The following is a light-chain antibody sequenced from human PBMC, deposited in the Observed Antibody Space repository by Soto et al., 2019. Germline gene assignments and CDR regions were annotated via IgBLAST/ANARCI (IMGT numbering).Light chain of an antibody. J-gene: IGLJ2*01. Sequence: QFALTQPASVSGSPGQSITISCTGTSSDVGAYNFVSWYQQFPGKAPKLMIYEVSNRPSGVSDRFSGSKSGNTASLIISGLQAEDEADYYCSSQTGSATVLFGGGTK. CDR3: SSQTGSATVL. CDR2: EVS. V-gene: IGLV2-14*01. CDR1: SSDVGAYNF.